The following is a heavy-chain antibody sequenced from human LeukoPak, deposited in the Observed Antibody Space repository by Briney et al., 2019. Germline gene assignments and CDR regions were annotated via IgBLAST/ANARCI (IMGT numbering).Heavy chain of an antibody. CDR3: ARDGYSSGWYPFGP. CDR1: GFTFSTYS. J-gene: IGHJ5*02. Sequence: GGSLRLSCAASGFTFSTYSMNWVRQAPGKGLEWVAVIWYDGSNKYYADSVKGRFTISRDNSKNTLYLQMNSLRAEDTAVYYCARDGYSSGWYPFGPWGQGTLVTVSS. D-gene: IGHD6-19*01. CDR2: IWYDGSNK. V-gene: IGHV3-33*08.